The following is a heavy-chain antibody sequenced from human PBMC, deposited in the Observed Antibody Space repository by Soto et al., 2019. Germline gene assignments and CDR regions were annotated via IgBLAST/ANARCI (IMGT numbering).Heavy chain of an antibody. CDR1: GYTFTGYY. J-gene: IGHJ6*02. Sequence: QVQLVQSGAEVKKPGASVKVSCKASGYTFTGYYMHWVRQAPGQGLEWMGWINPNSGGTNYAQKFQGWVTMTRDTTISTADRALSRLRSDDTAVYYCAKSWKYYYGSGSYYTRYYYYYGIDVWGQGTTVTVSS. D-gene: IGHD3-10*01. CDR2: INPNSGGT. V-gene: IGHV1-2*04. CDR3: AKSWKYYYGSGSYYTRYYYYYGIDV.